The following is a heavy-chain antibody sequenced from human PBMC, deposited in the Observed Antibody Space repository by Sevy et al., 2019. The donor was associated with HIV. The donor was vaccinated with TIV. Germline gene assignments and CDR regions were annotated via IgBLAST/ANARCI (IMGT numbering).Heavy chain of an antibody. CDR3: ARDGGTMTTPGCLDF. Sequence: SETLSLTCAVSGASISSGVYSWNWIRQPPGKGLEWIGYIYRSGNTYYNPSLKSRVTISVDRSNNQFSLKMRSVTAADTAVYYCARDGGTMTTPGCLDFWGQGIMVTVSS. J-gene: IGHJ3*01. CDR1: GASISSGVYS. CDR2: IYRSGNT. D-gene: IGHD4-17*01. V-gene: IGHV4-30-2*01.